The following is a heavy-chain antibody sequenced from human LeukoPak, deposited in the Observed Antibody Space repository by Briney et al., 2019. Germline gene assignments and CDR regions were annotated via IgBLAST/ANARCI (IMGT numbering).Heavy chain of an antibody. CDR3: ARGELLHYFDY. Sequence: GGSLRLSCAASGFTVSSNYMSWVRQAPGKGLEWVSVIYSGGSTYYADSVKGRFTISIDNSKNTLYLQMITLRAEDTAVYYCARGELLHYFDYWGQGTLVTVSS. CDR2: IYSGGST. D-gene: IGHD1-26*01. J-gene: IGHJ4*02. CDR1: GFTVSSNY. V-gene: IGHV3-53*01.